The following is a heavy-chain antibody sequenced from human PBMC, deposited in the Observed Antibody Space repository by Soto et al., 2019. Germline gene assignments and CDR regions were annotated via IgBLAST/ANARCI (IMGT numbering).Heavy chain of an antibody. CDR2: IYYTGAT. CDR1: GFSICSFY. CDR3: AREEAYNASA. V-gene: IGHV4-59*08. D-gene: IGHD2-21*01. J-gene: IGHJ4*02. Sequence: SETXSLTCAVSGFSICSFYWIWIRQSPGQGLEWIGYIYYTGATTYNPSLQSRVNIALDTSKKQVSLNLTSVTAIDTAVYYCAREEAYNASAWGKGILVT.